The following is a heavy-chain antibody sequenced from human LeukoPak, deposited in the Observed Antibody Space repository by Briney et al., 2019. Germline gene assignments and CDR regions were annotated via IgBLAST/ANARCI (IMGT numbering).Heavy chain of an antibody. CDR1: GFTFNSYG. Sequence: QPGRSLRLSCAASGFTFNSYGMHWVRQAPGKGLERVPVISYDGSNKYYADSVKGRFTISRDNSKNTLYLQMNSLRAEDTAVYYCAKDQTTVWIGHADYWGQGTLVTVSS. V-gene: IGHV3-30*18. J-gene: IGHJ4*02. CDR3: AKDQTTVWIGHADY. CDR2: ISYDGSNK. D-gene: IGHD4-11*01.